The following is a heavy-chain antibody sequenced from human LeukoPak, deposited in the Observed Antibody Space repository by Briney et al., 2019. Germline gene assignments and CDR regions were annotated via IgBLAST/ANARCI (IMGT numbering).Heavy chain of an antibody. V-gene: IGHV3-48*03. Sequence: GRSLRLSCATSGFTFSNYAMSWVRYTPGKGLEWVSYISTSGTTIHYADSVKGRFTFSRDNAKNSVYLQMNSLRAEDTAVYYCASRQSYGGYDYWGQGTLVTISS. CDR3: ASRQSYGGYDY. D-gene: IGHD5-12*01. CDR2: ISTSGTTI. CDR1: GFTFSNYA. J-gene: IGHJ4*02.